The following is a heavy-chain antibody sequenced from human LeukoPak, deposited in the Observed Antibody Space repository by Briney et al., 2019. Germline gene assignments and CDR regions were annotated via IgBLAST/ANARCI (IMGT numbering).Heavy chain of an antibody. Sequence: GGSLRLSCAASGFTFSSYWMSWVRQAPGKGLEWVAFIRYDGSNKYYADSVKGRFTISRDNSKNTLYLQMNSLRAEDTAVYYCAKCPLDSSGYYTHWGQGTLVTVSS. CDR2: IRYDGSNK. J-gene: IGHJ4*02. CDR3: AKCPLDSSGYYTH. D-gene: IGHD3-22*01. V-gene: IGHV3-30*02. CDR1: GFTFSSYW.